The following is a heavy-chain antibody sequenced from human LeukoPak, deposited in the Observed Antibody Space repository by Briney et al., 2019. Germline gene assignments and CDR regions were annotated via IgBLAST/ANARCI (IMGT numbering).Heavy chain of an antibody. V-gene: IGHV3-74*01. Sequence: GGSLRLSCAASGFTFSSYWMHWVRHAPGKGLVWVSRINSDGSATYYADSVKGRFTISRDSAKNTLYLQINSLRAEDTAVYYCAKARADAFDIWGQGTMVTVSS. CDR1: GFTFSSYW. CDR3: AKARADAFDI. J-gene: IGHJ3*02. CDR2: INSDGSAT.